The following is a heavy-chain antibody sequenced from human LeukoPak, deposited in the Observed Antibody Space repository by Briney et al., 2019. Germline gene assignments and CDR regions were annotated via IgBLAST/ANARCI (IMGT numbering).Heavy chain of an antibody. CDR3: AREYSGSYFFGPGQGYFDY. CDR1: GYTFTSYY. J-gene: IGHJ4*02. CDR2: INPSGGST. V-gene: IGHV1-46*01. Sequence: ASVKVSCKASGYTFTSYYMHWVRQAPGQGLEWMGIINPSGGSTSYAQKFQGRVTMTRDTSTSTVYMKLSSLRSEDTAVYYCAREYSGSYFFGPGQGYFDYWGQGALVTVSS. D-gene: IGHD1-26*01.